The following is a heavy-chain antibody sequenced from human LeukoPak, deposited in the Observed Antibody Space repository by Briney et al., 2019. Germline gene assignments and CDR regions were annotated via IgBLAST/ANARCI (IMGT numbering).Heavy chain of an antibody. CDR2: TYCRSKWYN. J-gene: IGHJ5*02. Sequence: SQTLSLTCAISGDSVSSNSAAWNWIRQSPSRGLEWLGRTYCRSKWYNDYAVSVKSRITINPDTSKNQFSLQLNSVTPEDTAVYYCARDLTREREAGWGYNWFDPWGQGTLVTVSS. D-gene: IGHD3-16*01. V-gene: IGHV6-1*01. CDR1: GDSVSSNSAA. CDR3: ARDLTREREAGWGYNWFDP.